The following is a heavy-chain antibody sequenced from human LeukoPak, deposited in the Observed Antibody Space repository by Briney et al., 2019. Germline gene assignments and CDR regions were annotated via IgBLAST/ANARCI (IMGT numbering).Heavy chain of an antibody. Sequence: PGGSLRLSCAASGFTFSSYWMSWVRQAPGKGLEWVANIKQDGSEKYYVDSVKGRFTISRDNAKNSLYLQMNSLRAEDTAVYYCARLDIVVVGAATGWDAFDIWGQGTMVTVSS. J-gene: IGHJ3*02. CDR1: GFTFSSYW. V-gene: IGHV3-7*01. CDR2: IKQDGSEK. D-gene: IGHD2-15*01. CDR3: ARLDIVVVGAATGWDAFDI.